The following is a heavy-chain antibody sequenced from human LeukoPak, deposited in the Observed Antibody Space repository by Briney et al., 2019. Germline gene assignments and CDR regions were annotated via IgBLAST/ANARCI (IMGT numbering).Heavy chain of an antibody. CDR2: SDSGANT. D-gene: IGHD4-23*01. J-gene: IGHJ4*02. Sequence: PGGSLRLSCAASGFTVSSNCMSWVRQAPGKGLDWISAISDSGANTYSADSVKGRFTISRDNSKNTVYLQMNNLGADDTALYYCARRSGGNSGPFDYWGQGTLVAVSS. V-gene: IGHV3-53*01. CDR1: GFTVSSNC. CDR3: ARRSGGNSGPFDY.